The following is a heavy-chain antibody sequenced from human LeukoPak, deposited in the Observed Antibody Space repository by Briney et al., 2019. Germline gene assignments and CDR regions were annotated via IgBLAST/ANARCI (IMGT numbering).Heavy chain of an antibody. CDR2: IIPIFGTA. CDR3: ASSPEQDYGGNSGYY. CDR1: GGTFSSYA. Sequence: GASVKVSCKASGGTFSSYAISWVRQAPGQGLEWMGGIIPIFGTANYAQKFQGRVTITADKSTSTAYMELSSLRSEDTAVYYCASSPEQDYGGNSGYYWGQGTLVTVSS. V-gene: IGHV1-69*06. J-gene: IGHJ4*02. D-gene: IGHD4-23*01.